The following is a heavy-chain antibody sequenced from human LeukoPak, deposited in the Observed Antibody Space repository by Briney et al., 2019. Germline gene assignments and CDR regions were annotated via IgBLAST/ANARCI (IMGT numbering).Heavy chain of an antibody. CDR3: ARVGYYESSGYYKY. D-gene: IGHD3-22*01. J-gene: IGHJ4*02. CDR1: GYTLTDYY. CDR2: IDPNSGGT. V-gene: IGHV1-2*06. Sequence: GASVKVSCKASGYTLTDYYMHWVRQAPGQGLEWMGRIDPNSGGTNYAQKFQGRVTMTRDTSISTVYMELSRLRSDDTAVYYCARVGYYESSGYYKYWGQGTLVTVSS.